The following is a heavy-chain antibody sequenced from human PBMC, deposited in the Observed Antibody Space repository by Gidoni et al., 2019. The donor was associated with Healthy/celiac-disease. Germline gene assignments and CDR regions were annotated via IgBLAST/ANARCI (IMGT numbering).Heavy chain of an antibody. J-gene: IGHJ4*02. D-gene: IGHD3-3*01. Sequence: EVQLVESGGGLVQPGGSLTLSCSASGFPFRSYWMSWVRQAPGKGLEWVANIKQDGSEKYYVDAVKGRFTISRDNAKNSLYLQMNSLRAEDTAVYYCARDRTSFGVVTSSFDYWGQGTLVTVAS. CDR1: GFPFRSYW. V-gene: IGHV3-7*01. CDR2: IKQDGSEK. CDR3: ARDRTSFGVVTSSFDY.